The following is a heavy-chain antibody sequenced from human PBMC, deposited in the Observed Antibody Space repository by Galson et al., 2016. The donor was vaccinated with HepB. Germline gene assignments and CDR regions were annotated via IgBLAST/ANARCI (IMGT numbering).Heavy chain of an antibody. CDR3: ATFGPYDSRGYYYGARGFDM. J-gene: IGHJ3*02. CDR1: GGTFNSYA. Sequence: SVKVSCKASGGTFNSYAFNWVRQAPGQGLEWMGMITPIFGSTDYPQKFQGRVVMTADESTNTAFMELRSRTSEDAAVYYCATFGPYDSRGYYYGARGFDMWGQGTLVTVTS. D-gene: IGHD3-22*01. CDR2: ITPIFGST. V-gene: IGHV1-69*13.